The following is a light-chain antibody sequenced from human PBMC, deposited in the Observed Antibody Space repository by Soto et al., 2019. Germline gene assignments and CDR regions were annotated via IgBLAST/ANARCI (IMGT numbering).Light chain of an antibody. CDR1: SSDVGAYNY. CDR3: CSHAGSYTYV. V-gene: IGLV2-11*01. J-gene: IGLJ1*01. Sequence: QSVLTQPRSVSGSPGQSVTISCTGTSSDVGAYNYVSWYQQHPGKAPKVMIYDVSKRPSGVPDRFSGSKSGNTASLTISGLQAEDEADYYCCSHAGSYTYVFGTGTKVTV. CDR2: DVS.